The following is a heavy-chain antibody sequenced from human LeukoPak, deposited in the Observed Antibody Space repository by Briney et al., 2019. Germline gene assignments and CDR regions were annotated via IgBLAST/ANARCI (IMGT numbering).Heavy chain of an antibody. CDR1: GFIFSDSG. CDR3: ARARCGDDCFPPYYFDY. D-gene: IGHD2-21*02. J-gene: IGHJ4*02. Sequence: PGGSLRLSCAASGFIFSDSGMDWVRQAPGKGLEWVSSVSASSAFIWYADSVKGRFTTSRDNAKNSLYLQLSSLRAEDTAVYYCARARCGDDCFPPYYFDYGGQGTLVTVSS. CDR2: VSASSAFI. V-gene: IGHV3-21*01.